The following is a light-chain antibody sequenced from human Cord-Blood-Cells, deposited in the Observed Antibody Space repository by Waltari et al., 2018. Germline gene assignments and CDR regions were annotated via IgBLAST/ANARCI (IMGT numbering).Light chain of an antibody. Sequence: QSVLTPPPSVSGAPGQRLTIPCTGSSSNIGEGYDVHRSHQLPGTAPKLLIYGNSNRPSGVPDRFSGSKSGTSASLAITGLQAEDEADYYCQSYDSSLSGSWVFGGGTKLTVL. CDR2: GNS. V-gene: IGLV1-40*01. CDR3: QSYDSSLSGSWV. CDR1: SSNIGEGYD. J-gene: IGLJ3*02.